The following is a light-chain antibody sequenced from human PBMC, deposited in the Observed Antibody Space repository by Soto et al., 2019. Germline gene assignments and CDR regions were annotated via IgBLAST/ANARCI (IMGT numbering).Light chain of an antibody. CDR3: QLFGATWLT. V-gene: IGKV3-20*01. J-gene: IGKJ3*01. Sequence: ESILTQSPGTLSLSPGERATLSCGASQSVASRLLAWYQQKPGQAPRLLIYGASIRATGIPDRFSGSGSGTDFTLTISRLEPEDFAVYYCQLFGATWLTFGPGTKVDMK. CDR1: QSVASRL. CDR2: GAS.